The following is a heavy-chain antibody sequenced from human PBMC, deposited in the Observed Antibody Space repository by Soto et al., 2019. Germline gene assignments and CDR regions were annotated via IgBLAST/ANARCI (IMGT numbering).Heavy chain of an antibody. CDR2: IIPIFGTA. D-gene: IGHD3-9*01. CDR1: GGTFSSYA. V-gene: IGHV1-69*13. CDR3: ARAARYFDWLLRKYGMHV. Sequence: SVKVSCKASGGTFSSYAISWVRQAPGQGLEWMGGIIPIFGTANYAQKFQGRVTITADESTSTAYMELSSLRSEDTAVYYCARAARYFDWLLRKYGMHVWGQGTPVTVSS. J-gene: IGHJ6*02.